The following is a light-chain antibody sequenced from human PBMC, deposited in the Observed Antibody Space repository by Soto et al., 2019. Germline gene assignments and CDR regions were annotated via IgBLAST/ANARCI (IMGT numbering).Light chain of an antibody. CDR3: QQYNSYSGT. Sequence: DIQMTQSPSTLSASVGDRVTITCRASQRISSWLAWYQQKPGKAPKLLIYKASSLESGVPSRFSGSGSGTEFTLTIISLQPDDFATYYCQQYNSYSGTFGQGTKVEI. J-gene: IGKJ1*01. CDR1: QRISSW. CDR2: KAS. V-gene: IGKV1-5*03.